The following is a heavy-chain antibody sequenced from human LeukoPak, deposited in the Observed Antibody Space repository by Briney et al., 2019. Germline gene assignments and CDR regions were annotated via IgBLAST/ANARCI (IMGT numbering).Heavy chain of an antibody. J-gene: IGHJ4*02. Sequence: GGSLRLSCAASGFILSSYAMHWVRQAPGKGLEWVAVISYDGSNKYYADSVKGRFTISRDNSKNTLYLQMNSLRAEDTAVYYCARGFRPSFFHICSGGSCYSDPFDYWGQGTLVTVSS. CDR1: GFILSSYA. CDR2: ISYDGSNK. V-gene: IGHV3-30*04. CDR3: ARGFRPSFFHICSGGSCYSDPFDY. D-gene: IGHD2-15*01.